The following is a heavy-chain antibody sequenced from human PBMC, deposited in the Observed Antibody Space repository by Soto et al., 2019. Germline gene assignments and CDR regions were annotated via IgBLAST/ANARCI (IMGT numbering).Heavy chain of an antibody. D-gene: IGHD6-13*01. J-gene: IGHJ4*02. V-gene: IGHV1-69*12. Sequence: QVQLVQSGAEVKKPGSSVKVSCKASGGTFSSYAISWVRQAPGQGLEWMGGIIPIFGTANYAQKFQGRVTIPADEPPTRANRAMSGLRSADTAVYFGARLYSSSADNSWGQGTLVTVSS. CDR3: ARLYSSSADNS. CDR1: GGTFSSYA. CDR2: IIPIFGTA.